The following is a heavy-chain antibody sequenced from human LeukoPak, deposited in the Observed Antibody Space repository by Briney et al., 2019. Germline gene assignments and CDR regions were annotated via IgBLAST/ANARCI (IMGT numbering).Heavy chain of an antibody. Sequence: PGRSLRLSCAASGFPFSNYNMNRVRQTPAKGLEWVSSISSSDRYIYYADSVKGRFTISRDNAKSSLFLQMNSLRAEDTAVYYCARDLLGYNYYYMDVWGKGTTVTVSS. CDR1: GFPFSNYN. J-gene: IGHJ6*03. CDR2: ISSSDRYI. CDR3: ARDLLGYNYYYMDV. D-gene: IGHD3-16*02. V-gene: IGHV3-21*01.